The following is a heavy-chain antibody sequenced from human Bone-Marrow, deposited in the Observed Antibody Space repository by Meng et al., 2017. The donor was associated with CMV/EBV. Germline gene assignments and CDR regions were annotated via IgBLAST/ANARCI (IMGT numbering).Heavy chain of an antibody. V-gene: IGHV3-21*01. Sequence: GGSLRLSCAASGFTFSSYEMNWVRQAPGKGLEWVSSISSSSSYIYYADSVKGRFTISRDNAKNSLYLQMNSLRAEDTAVYYCASPKSGSRIPSYNNAFDIWGQGTMVTVSS. J-gene: IGHJ3*02. D-gene: IGHD2-2*01. CDR2: ISSSSSYI. CDR3: ASPKSGSRIPSYNNAFDI. CDR1: GFTFSSYE.